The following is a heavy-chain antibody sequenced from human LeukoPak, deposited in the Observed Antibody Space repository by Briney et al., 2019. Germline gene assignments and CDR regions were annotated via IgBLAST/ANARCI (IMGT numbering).Heavy chain of an antibody. J-gene: IGHJ4*02. CDR3: ARASLSSGWYY. Sequence: PSETLSLTCTVSGDSISSYYWSWIRQPPGKGLEWIGYIYYSGSTNYNPSLKSRVTISVDTSKNQFSLKLSSVTAADTAVYYCARASLSSGWYYWGQGTLVTVSS. D-gene: IGHD6-19*01. V-gene: IGHV4-59*01. CDR1: GDSISSYY. CDR2: IYYSGST.